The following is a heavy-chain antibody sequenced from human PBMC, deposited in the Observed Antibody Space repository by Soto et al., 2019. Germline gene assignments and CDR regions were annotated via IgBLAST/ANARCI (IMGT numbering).Heavy chain of an antibody. CDR3: GRRMGYRVNDY. CDR2: INHSGST. D-gene: IGHD3-16*01. Sequence: QVQLQQWGAGLLKPSETLSLTCAVYGGSFSDYFWGWIRQPPGKGLEWIGEINHSGSTNYNSSLKSRVTMSVDTSKNQFSLKLSSVTGADTAVYYCGRRMGYRVNDYWGQGTLVTVSS. J-gene: IGHJ4*02. CDR1: GGSFSDYF. V-gene: IGHV4-34*01.